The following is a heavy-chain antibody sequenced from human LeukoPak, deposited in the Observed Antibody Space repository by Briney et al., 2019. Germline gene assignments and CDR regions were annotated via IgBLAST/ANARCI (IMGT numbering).Heavy chain of an antibody. J-gene: IGHJ6*02. CDR2: IIPVLNIT. V-gene: IGHV1-69*04. CDR1: GGTFSSSA. D-gene: IGHD5-18*01. Sequence: GASVKVSCKASGGTFSSSAITWARQAPGQGREWRGRIIPVLNITSYAQKSQGSVTITADTSTSTVYMELSSLRSEETAVYYCARDQGLTAPPPYGLDVWGQGTTVIVSS. CDR3: ARDQGLTAPPPYGLDV.